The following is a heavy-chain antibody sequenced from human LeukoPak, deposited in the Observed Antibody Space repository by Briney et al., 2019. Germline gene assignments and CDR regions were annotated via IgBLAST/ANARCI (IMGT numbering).Heavy chain of an antibody. J-gene: IGHJ4*02. CDR3: ARDVQLGYFDY. D-gene: IGHD6-6*01. CDR1: GFTVSSNY. V-gene: IGHV3-66*02. Sequence: GGSLRLSCAASGFTVSSNYMSWVRQAPGKGLEWVSVIYSGGSTYYADSVKGRFTISRDNSKNTLYLQMNSLRAEDTAVYYCARDVQLGYFDYWGQGTLDTVSS. CDR2: IYSGGST.